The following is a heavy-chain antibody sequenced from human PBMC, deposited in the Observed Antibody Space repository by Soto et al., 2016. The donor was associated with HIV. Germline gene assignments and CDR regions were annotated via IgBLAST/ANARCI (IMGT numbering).Heavy chain of an antibody. CDR1: GFTFTNAW. V-gene: IGHV3-15*01. D-gene: IGHD6-19*01. Sequence: EVQLVESGGGLVKPGGSLRLSCAASGFTFTNAWMTWVRQAPGKGLEWVGRIKTKLDGETTDYAASVKGRFTVSRDDSKNTLYLQMDSLKTEDTAVYYCTTRSRRGSSGWNGGEYWGQGTLVTVSS. CDR3: TTRSRRGSSGWNGGEY. CDR2: IKTKLDGETT. J-gene: IGHJ4*02.